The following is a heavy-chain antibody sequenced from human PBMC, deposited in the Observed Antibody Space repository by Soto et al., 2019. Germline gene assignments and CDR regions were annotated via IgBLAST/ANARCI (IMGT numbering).Heavy chain of an antibody. J-gene: IGHJ6*02. CDR3: ARAPILAAAARGYYGMDV. CDR2: INTYNGNT. CDR1: GYTFTNYG. D-gene: IGHD6-13*01. Sequence: ASVKVSCKASGYTFTNYGISWVRQAPGQGLEWMGWINTYNGNTNHAQKLQGRVTMTTDTSTSTAYMELRSLRSDDTAVYYCARAPILAAAARGYYGMDVWGQGTTVTVSS. V-gene: IGHV1-18*01.